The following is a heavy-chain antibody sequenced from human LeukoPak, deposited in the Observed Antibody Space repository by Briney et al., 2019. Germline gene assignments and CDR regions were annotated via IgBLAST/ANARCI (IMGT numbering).Heavy chain of an antibody. D-gene: IGHD5-18*01. J-gene: IGHJ4*02. CDR2: ISSSSSYI. V-gene: IGHV3-21*01. CDR1: GFTFSSYS. Sequence: GGSLRLSCAASGFTFSSYSMNWVRQAPGKGLEWVSSISSSSSYIYYADSVKGRFTISRDNAKNSLYLQMNSLGAEDTAVYYCARVLYSYGYSTDYWGQGTLVTVSS. CDR3: ARVLYSYGYSTDY.